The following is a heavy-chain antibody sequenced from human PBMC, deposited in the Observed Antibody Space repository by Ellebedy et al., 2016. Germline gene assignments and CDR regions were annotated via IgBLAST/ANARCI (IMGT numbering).Heavy chain of an antibody. J-gene: IGHJ4*02. V-gene: IGHV1-2*04. D-gene: IGHD5-12*01. CDR1: RYTFTGYY. CDR2: INPNSGGT. CDR3: AVATFDY. Sequence: ASVKVSXKASRYTFTGYYMHWVRQAPGQGLEWMGWINPNSGGTNYAQKFQGWVTMTRDTSISTAYMELSSLRSEDTAVYYCAVATFDYWGQGTLVTVSS.